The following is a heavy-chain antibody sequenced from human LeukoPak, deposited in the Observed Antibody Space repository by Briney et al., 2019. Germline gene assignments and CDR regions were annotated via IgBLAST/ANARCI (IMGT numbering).Heavy chain of an antibody. CDR1: GFTFSSYA. CDR3: AKLTSWYLGDAFEI. D-gene: IGHD6-13*01. J-gene: IGHJ3*02. V-gene: IGHV3-9*01. Sequence: GGSLRLSCAASGFTFSSYAMSWVRQAPGKGLEWVSGISWNSNSIGFADSVKGRFTISRDNAKNSLYLQMNSLRAEDTALYYCAKLTSWYLGDAFEIWGQGTMVTVSS. CDR2: ISWNSNSI.